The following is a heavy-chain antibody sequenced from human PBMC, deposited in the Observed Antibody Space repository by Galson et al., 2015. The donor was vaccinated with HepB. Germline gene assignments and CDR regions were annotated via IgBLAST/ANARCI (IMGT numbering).Heavy chain of an antibody. CDR1: GFTFSSYS. D-gene: IGHD2-2*01. CDR3: AKSLVVPAAYPWFPYYYYGMDV. V-gene: IGHV3-21*01. CDR2: ISSSSSYI. J-gene: IGHJ6*02. Sequence: SLRLSCAASGFTFSSYSMNWVRQAPGKGLEWVSSISSSSSYIYYADSVKGRFTISRDNAKNSLYLQMNSLRAEDTAVYYCAKSLVVPAAYPWFPYYYYGMDVWGQGTTVTVSS.